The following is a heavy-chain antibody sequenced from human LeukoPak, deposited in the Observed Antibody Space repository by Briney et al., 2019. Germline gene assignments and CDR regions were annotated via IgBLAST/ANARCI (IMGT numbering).Heavy chain of an antibody. V-gene: IGHV3-23*01. CDR2: ISGSGGST. Sequence: GGSLRLSCAASGFTFNSYAMSWVRQAPGKGLEWVSAISGSGGSTFYADSVKGRFTISRDNSKITLYLQINGLRAEDTALYYCARERYSDYDSDFDYWGQGTLVTVSS. CDR1: GFTFNSYA. J-gene: IGHJ4*02. CDR3: ARERYSDYDSDFDY. D-gene: IGHD5-12*01.